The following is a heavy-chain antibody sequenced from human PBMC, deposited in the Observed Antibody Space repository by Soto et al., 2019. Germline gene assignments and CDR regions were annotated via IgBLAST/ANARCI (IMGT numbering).Heavy chain of an antibody. CDR1: GFTFSSYG. CDR2: ISYDGSNK. CDR3: AKDWPLYCSSTSCYGYFDY. V-gene: IGHV3-30*18. J-gene: IGHJ4*02. D-gene: IGHD2-2*01. Sequence: GGSLRLSCAASGFTFSSYGMHWVRQAPGKGLEWVAVISYDGSNKYYADSVKGRFTISRDNSKNTLYLQMNSLRAEDTAVYYCAKDWPLYCSSTSCYGYFDYWGQGTLVTV.